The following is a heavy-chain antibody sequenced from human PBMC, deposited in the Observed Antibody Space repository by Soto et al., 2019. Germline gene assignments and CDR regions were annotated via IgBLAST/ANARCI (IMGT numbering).Heavy chain of an antibody. CDR2: IIPLCGTA. CDR3: ATELGENPASPFDA. V-gene: IGHV1-69*01. CDR1: GVTFSSET. D-gene: IGHD3-10*01. Sequence: QVQLVQSGADVKKPGSSVKVSCQASGVTFSSETLGWVRQAPGQGLEWVGGIIPLCGTASYAQKFQGRGTITADESTSTVYMELSSLRSDDTAVYFCATELGENPASPFDAWGQGTLVTVSS. J-gene: IGHJ4*02.